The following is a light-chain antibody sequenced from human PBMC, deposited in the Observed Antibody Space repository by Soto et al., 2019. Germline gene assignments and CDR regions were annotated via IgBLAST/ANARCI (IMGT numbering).Light chain of an antibody. J-gene: IGKJ2*01. CDR1: QDINKF. CDR2: SAP. V-gene: IGKV1-9*01. Sequence: IQLTQSPSSLSASVGDRVTLTCRASQDINKFLAWFQQTPGKAPKLLVYSAPTLHSGVPSRFSGSGSGTDFALTISSLQPEDFATYYCQQLKTYPYTFGQGTRLDIK. CDR3: QQLKTYPYT.